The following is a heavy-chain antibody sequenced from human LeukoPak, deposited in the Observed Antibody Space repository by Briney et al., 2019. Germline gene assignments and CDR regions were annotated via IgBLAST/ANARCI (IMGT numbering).Heavy chain of an antibody. D-gene: IGHD3-10*01. CDR2: IYGSGST. J-gene: IGHJ2*01. CDR3: LLLLGESASGLYWSFDL. CDR1: AYSVSTGYY. V-gene: IGHV4-38-2*01. Sequence: SETLSLTRAVSAYSVSTGYYWIWIRQPPGKGLEWIGSIYGSGSTYYNPSLTSRVTISIDTSKNQFSLKLSSVTAADTALYYRLLLLGESASGLYWSFDLWGRGTLVTVSS.